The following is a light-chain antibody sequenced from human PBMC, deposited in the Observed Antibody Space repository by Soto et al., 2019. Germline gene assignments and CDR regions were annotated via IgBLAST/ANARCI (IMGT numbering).Light chain of an antibody. CDR2: EAS. CDR3: QQLYTLPFT. Sequence: IHLTHSPSLLSASIGDRVTITCRASHDISTFLAWYQQKPGKAPKLLIYEASTLQSGVPSRFSGSGSGTEFTLTISGLLPEDFAAYHCQQLYTLPFTFGQGTRLEIK. J-gene: IGKJ5*01. CDR1: HDISTF. V-gene: IGKV1-9*01.